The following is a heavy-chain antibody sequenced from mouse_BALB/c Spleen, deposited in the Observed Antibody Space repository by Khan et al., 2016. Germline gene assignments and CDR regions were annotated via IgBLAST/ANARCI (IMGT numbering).Heavy chain of an antibody. J-gene: IGHJ3*01. D-gene: IGHD1-2*01. CDR3: GISIDYYGYVTY. CDR2: ISNGGGST. Sequence: LVASVGGLVQPGGSLKLSCATSGFTFSDYYMYWVRQTPEKRLEWVAYISNGGGSTYYPDTVKGRFTISRDHAKNTLYLQRIRLKSEDQGKYYRGISIDYYGYVTYWGQGTLVTVSA. CDR1: GFTFSDYY. V-gene: IGHV5-12*02.